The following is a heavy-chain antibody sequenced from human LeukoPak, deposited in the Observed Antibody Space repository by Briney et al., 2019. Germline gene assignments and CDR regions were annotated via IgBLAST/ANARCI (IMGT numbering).Heavy chain of an antibody. Sequence: PGGSLRLSCAASGFTFSSYAMSWVRQAPGKGLEWVSAISGSGGSTYYADSAKGWFTISRDNSKDTLYLQMNSLRAEDTAVYYCADHTHKAYFDYWGQGTLVTVSS. CDR2: ISGSGGST. CDR1: GFTFSSYA. J-gene: IGHJ4*02. D-gene: IGHD1-14*01. V-gene: IGHV3-23*01. CDR3: ADHTHKAYFDY.